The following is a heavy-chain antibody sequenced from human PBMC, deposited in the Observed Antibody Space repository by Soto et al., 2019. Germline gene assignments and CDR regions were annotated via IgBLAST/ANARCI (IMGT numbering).Heavy chain of an antibody. Sequence: QVQLVESGGGVVQPGTSLRLSCAASGFDFSKYAMYWVRQAPGRGPEWVAVVSLDGNNRFQADSVRGRFSISRDNSKSTLFLQMDSLRVEDTAVYYCVKSFFYDSSGYYYGRFDHWGQGTLVTVSS. J-gene: IGHJ4*02. CDR2: VSLDGNNR. CDR3: VKSFFYDSSGYYYGRFDH. CDR1: GFDFSKYA. D-gene: IGHD3-22*01. V-gene: IGHV3-30*04.